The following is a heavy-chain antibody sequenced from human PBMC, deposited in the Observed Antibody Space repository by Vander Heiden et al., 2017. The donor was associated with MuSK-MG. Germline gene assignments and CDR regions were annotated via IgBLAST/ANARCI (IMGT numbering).Heavy chain of an antibody. V-gene: IGHV1-18*04. CDR3: AKALKKSSGWYSV. CDR1: GYTLTSYG. Sequence: VQLVQPGAQVPTPGAPPKSPSQASGYTLTSYGSSWGRQAPGQGREWMGWISAYNGNTNYAQKLQDRVTMTTDTSASTAYMALRSLRSDDSAVYYCAKALKKSSGWYSVWGQGTLVTVSS. J-gene: IGHJ4*02. CDR2: ISAYNGNT. D-gene: IGHD6-19*01.